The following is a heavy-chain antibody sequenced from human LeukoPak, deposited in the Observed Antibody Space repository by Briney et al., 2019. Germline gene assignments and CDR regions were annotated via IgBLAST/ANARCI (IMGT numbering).Heavy chain of an antibody. V-gene: IGHV1-69*05. Sequence: SVKVSCKASGGTFSSYAISWVRQAPGQGLEWMGRIIPIFGTANYAQKFQGRVTITTDESTSTAYMELSSLRSEDTAVYYCARDSYHYDFWSGPLDYWGQGTLVTVSS. CDR3: ARDSYHYDFWSGPLDY. D-gene: IGHD3-3*01. J-gene: IGHJ4*02. CDR2: IIPIFGTA. CDR1: GGTFSSYA.